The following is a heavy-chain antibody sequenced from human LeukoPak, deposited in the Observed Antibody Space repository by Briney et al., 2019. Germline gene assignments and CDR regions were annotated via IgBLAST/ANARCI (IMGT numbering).Heavy chain of an antibody. Sequence: GGTLRLSCAPSGFTFSSYNMKWVRRAPGTGLEWVSAITSSSSYIYYADSVKGQFTTSRENAKNSRYLQMNSLRAEYTAVYYCASPFDWEICWGQGPGVTVSS. CDR1: GFTFSSYN. J-gene: IGHJ4*02. V-gene: IGHV3-21*01. CDR3: ASPFDWEIC. CDR2: ITSSSSYI. D-gene: IGHD3-9*01.